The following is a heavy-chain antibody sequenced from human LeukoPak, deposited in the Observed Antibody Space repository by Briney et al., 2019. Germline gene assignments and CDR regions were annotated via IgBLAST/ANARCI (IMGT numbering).Heavy chain of an antibody. D-gene: IGHD5-24*01. J-gene: IGHJ3*02. Sequence: PRGSLRLSCATSGFTFSSYAMNWVRQAPGKGLQWVSVISGRGVSTYYADSVKGRFTISRDDSKNTLYLQMHSLRAEDTAVYYCAKDRRDAFLGDAFDIWGQGTMVTVSS. CDR1: GFTFSSYA. V-gene: IGHV3-23*01. CDR3: AKDRRDAFLGDAFDI. CDR2: ISGRGVST.